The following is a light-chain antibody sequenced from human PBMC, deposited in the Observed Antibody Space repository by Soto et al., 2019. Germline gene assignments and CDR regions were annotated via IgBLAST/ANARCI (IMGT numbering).Light chain of an antibody. J-gene: IGKJ4*01. CDR2: GAS. CDR3: QQYHDWVT. V-gene: IGKV3D-15*01. CDR1: QSVSSN. Sequence: ETVMTQSPGILSVSPGESATLSCGTSQSVSSNLAWYQQKPGQAPRLLIYGASTRATGIPARFSGSGSGTEFTLTISYLRPEDSAVYFCQQYHDWVTFGGGTRVEI.